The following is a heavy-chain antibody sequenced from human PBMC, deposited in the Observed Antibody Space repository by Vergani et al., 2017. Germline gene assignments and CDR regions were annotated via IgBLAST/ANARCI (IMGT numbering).Heavy chain of an antibody. D-gene: IGHD3-22*01. V-gene: IGHV1-46*01. Sequence: QVQLVQSGAEVKKPGASVKVSCKASGYTFTSYYMHWVRQAPGQGLEWMGIINPSGGSTSYAQKFQGRVTMTRDTSTSTVYMGLSRLRSEDTAVYYCARALRDYYDSSGYSAFDIWGQGTMVTVSS. CDR3: ARALRDYYDSSGYSAFDI. J-gene: IGHJ3*02. CDR2: INPSGGST. CDR1: GYTFTSYY.